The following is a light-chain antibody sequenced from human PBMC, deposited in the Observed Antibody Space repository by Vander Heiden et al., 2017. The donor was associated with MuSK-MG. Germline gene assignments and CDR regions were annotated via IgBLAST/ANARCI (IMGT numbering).Light chain of an antibody. J-gene: IGKJ1*01. CDR3: QQSDSTPWT. CDR1: QSISSY. V-gene: IGKV1-39*01. Sequence: ILTCRASQSISSYLNWYQQKPGKAPKLLIYAASSLQSGVPSRFSGSGSGTDFTLTISRLQPEDFATYYCQQSDSTPWTFGQGTKVEIK. CDR2: AAS.